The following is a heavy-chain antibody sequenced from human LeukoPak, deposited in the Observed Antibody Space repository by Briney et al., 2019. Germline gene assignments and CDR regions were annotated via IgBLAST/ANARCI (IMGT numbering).Heavy chain of an antibody. V-gene: IGHV1-46*01. Sequence: ASVKVSCKASGYTFTSYYMHWVRQAPGQGLEWMGIINPSGGSTSYAQKFQGRVTMTRDTSTSTVYMELSSLRSEDTAVYYCARGSHTMIVVVTKRFDPWGQGTLVTVSS. CDR1: GYTFTSYY. CDR3: ARGSHTMIVVVTKRFDP. CDR2: INPSGGST. J-gene: IGHJ5*02. D-gene: IGHD3-22*01.